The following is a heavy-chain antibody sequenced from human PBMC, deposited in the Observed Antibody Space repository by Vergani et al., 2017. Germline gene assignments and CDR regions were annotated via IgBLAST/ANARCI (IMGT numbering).Heavy chain of an antibody. D-gene: IGHD1-26*01. CDR3: ARALNIVGALGY. Sequence: QVQLQESGPGLVKPSETLSLNCTVSGGSISSYYWSWLRQPPGKGLEWIGYIYYSGSTNYNPSLKSRVTISVDTSKNQFSLKLSSVTAADTAVYYCARALNIVGALGYWGQGTLVTVSS. J-gene: IGHJ4*02. CDR1: GGSISSYY. V-gene: IGHV4-59*01. CDR2: IYYSGST.